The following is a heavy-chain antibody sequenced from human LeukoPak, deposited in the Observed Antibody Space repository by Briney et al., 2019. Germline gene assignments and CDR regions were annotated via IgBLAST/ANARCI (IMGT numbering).Heavy chain of an antibody. J-gene: IGHJ4*02. CDR3: ARGAEGYCSSTSCYIAPDY. CDR1: GYTFTSYY. Sequence: ASVKVSCKASGYTFTSYYMHWVRQAPGQGLEWMGIINPSGGSTSYAQKFQGRVTMTRDTSTSTVYMELSSLRSEDTAVYYCARGAEGYCSSTSCYIAPDYWGQGTLVTVSS. V-gene: IGHV1-46*01. D-gene: IGHD2-2*01. CDR2: INPSGGST.